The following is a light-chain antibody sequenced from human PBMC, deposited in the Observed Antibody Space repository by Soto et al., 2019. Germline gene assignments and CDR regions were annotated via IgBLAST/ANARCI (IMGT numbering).Light chain of an antibody. J-gene: IGKJ1*01. CDR3: QQYNNWWT. V-gene: IGKV3-15*01. CDR2: GAS. CDR1: QSVDSN. Sequence: EILMTQSPATLSVSPGERATLSCRASQSVDSNLAWYQQKPGQAPRLLIYGASTRATGISARFSGSGSGTEFTLTISSLQSEDFGVYYCQQYNNWWTFGKGTKVDIX.